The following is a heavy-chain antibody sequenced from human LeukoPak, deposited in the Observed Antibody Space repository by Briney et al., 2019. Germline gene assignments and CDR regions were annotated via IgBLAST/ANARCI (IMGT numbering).Heavy chain of an antibody. CDR2: ISSDGNTK. V-gene: IGHV3-30*18. Sequence: GGSLRLSCAASGFTFSSYAMSWVRQAPGKGLEWVAVISSDGNTKNYVDSVKGRFTFSRDNSKNTLYLQMNSLRAEDTAVYYCAKGNDIGGYYYPHFDYWGQGTLVTVSS. D-gene: IGHD3-22*01. CDR1: GFTFSSYA. CDR3: AKGNDIGGYYYPHFDY. J-gene: IGHJ4*02.